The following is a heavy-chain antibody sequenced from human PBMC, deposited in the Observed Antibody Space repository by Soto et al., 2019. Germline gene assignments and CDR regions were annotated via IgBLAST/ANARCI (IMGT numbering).Heavy chain of an antibody. CDR1: GYTFTSYG. CDR3: ARTFWSGSRLDYYYMGV. D-gene: IGHD3-3*01. CDR2: ISAYNGNT. Sequence: GASVKVSCKASGYTFTSYGISWVRQAPGQGLEWMGWISAYNGNTNYAQKLQGRVTISVDTSKNQFSLRLASVTAADTAVYHCARTFWSGSRLDYYYMGVWGKGTTVTVSS. J-gene: IGHJ6*03. V-gene: IGHV1-18*01.